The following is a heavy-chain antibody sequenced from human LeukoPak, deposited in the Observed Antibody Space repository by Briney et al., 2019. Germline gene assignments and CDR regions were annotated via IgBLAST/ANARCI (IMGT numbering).Heavy chain of an antibody. CDR3: AKCGKMNFWSGYHWYFDY. J-gene: IGHJ4*02. V-gene: IGHV3-30*02. CDR2: IRYDGSNK. CDR1: GFTFSSYG. D-gene: IGHD3-3*01. Sequence: GGSLRLSCAASGFTFSSYGMHWVRQAPGKGLEWVAFIRYDGSNKYYADSVKGRFTISRDNSKNTLYLQMNSLRAEDTAVYYCAKCGKMNFWSGYHWYFDYWGQGTLVTVSS.